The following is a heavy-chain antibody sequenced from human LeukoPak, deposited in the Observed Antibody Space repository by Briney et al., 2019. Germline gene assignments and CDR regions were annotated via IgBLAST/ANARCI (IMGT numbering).Heavy chain of an antibody. CDR3: ARGDIVVVPAANDYYYYMDV. CDR1: GGTFSSYA. J-gene: IGHJ6*03. Sequence: SVKVSCKASGGTFSSYAISWVRQAPGQGLEWMGGIIPIFGTANYAQKFQGRVTITADESTSTAYMELSSLRSEDTAVYYCARGDIVVVPAANDYYYYMDVWGKGTTVTVSS. D-gene: IGHD2-2*01. V-gene: IGHV1-69*01. CDR2: IIPIFGTA.